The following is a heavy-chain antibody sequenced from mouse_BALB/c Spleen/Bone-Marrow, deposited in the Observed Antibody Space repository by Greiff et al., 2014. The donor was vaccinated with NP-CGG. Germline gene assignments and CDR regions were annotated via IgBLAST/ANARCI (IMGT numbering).Heavy chain of an antibody. Sequence: VKLVEFGAELARPGASVKMSCKASGYTFTSYTMHWVKQRPGQGLEWIGYINPSSGYTNYNQKFKDKATLTADKSSSTAYMQLSSLTSEDSAVYYCARYRYDWYFDVWGAGTTVTVSS. CDR1: GYTFTSYT. V-gene: IGHV1-4*01. CDR3: ARYRYDWYFDV. D-gene: IGHD2-14*01. CDR2: INPSSGYT. J-gene: IGHJ1*01.